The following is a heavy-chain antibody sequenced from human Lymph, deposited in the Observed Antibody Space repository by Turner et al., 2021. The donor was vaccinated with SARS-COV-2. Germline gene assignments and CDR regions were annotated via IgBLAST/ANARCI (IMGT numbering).Heavy chain of an antibody. Sequence: QVQLQESGPGLVKPSETLSLTCTVSGGSISSYYWSWIRQPPGKGLEWIGYIHYSVSTNYNPSLKSRVTISVDTSKNQFSLKLNSVTAADTAVYYCARHGFSGWYGGGMDVWGQGTTVTVSS. J-gene: IGHJ6*02. V-gene: IGHV4-59*08. CDR1: GGSISSYY. CDR3: ARHGFSGWYGGGMDV. CDR2: IHYSVST. D-gene: IGHD6-19*01.